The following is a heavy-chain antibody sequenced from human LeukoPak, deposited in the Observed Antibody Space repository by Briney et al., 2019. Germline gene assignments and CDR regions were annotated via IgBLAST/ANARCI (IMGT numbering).Heavy chain of an antibody. CDR2: VYSSGTT. J-gene: IGHJ3*02. D-gene: IGHD1-14*01. CDR3: ARQAGGGNDAFDI. V-gene: IGHV4-39*01. CDR1: GDSIRSMSCY. Sequence: SETLSLTCKVSGDSIRSMSCYWGWIRQSSGKGLEWIATVYSSGTTYFNPSVKSRVTIFMDPSKNQFSLKLTSVTAADTAVYYCARQAGGGNDAFDIWGQGKMVTVFS.